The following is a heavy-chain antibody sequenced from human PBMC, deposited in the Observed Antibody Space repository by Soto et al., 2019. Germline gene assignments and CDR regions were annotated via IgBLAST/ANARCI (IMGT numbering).Heavy chain of an antibody. D-gene: IGHD6-19*01. CDR1: GGSISSGSYY. V-gene: IGHV4-31*03. CDR3: ARGTYSSGWSDYFDY. J-gene: IGHJ4*02. Sequence: QVQLQESGPGLVKPSQTLSLTCTVSGGSISSGSYYLSWIRQHPGKGLEWIGYIYYGGSTYYNPSLKSRVTISVDTSKSQFSRKLSSVTAADTAVYYCARGTYSSGWSDYFDYWGQGTLVTVSS. CDR2: IYYGGST.